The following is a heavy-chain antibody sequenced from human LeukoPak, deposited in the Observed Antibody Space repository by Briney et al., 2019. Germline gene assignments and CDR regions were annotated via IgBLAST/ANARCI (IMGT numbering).Heavy chain of an antibody. CDR1: GGSISSYY. Sequence: SETLSLTCTVSGGSISSYYWSWIRQPPGKGLEWIGYIYYSGSTNYNPSLKSRVTISVDTSKNQFSLKLSSVTAADTAVYYCARQGGSGTFHNWGQGTLVTVSS. V-gene: IGHV4-59*01. CDR2: IYYSGST. D-gene: IGHD3-10*01. CDR3: ARQGGSGTFHN. J-gene: IGHJ4*02.